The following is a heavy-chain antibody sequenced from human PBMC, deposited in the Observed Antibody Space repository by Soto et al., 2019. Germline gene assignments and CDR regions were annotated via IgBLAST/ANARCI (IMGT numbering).Heavy chain of an antibody. D-gene: IGHD5-18*01. V-gene: IGHV3-23*01. CDR2: ISGSGGST. Sequence: GGSLRLSCAASGFTFISYAMSWVRQAPGKGLEWVSDISGSGGSTYYADSVKGRFTISRDNSKNTLYLQMNSLRADDTAVYYCAKGSGYSYGYTLWFDPWGQGTLVTVSS. J-gene: IGHJ5*02. CDR3: AKGSGYSYGYTLWFDP. CDR1: GFTFISYA.